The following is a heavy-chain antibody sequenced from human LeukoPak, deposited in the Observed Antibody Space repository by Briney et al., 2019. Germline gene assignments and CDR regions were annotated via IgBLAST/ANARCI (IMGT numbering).Heavy chain of an antibody. Sequence: SETLSLTCTVSGYSISSGYYWGWIRQPPGKGLEWIGSIYHSGSTYYNPSLKSQVTISVDTSKNQFSLKLSSVTAADTAVYYCARDPAYGSGGYWGQGTLVTVSS. J-gene: IGHJ4*02. CDR1: GYSISSGYY. CDR2: IYHSGST. CDR3: ARDPAYGSGGY. V-gene: IGHV4-38-2*02. D-gene: IGHD3-10*01.